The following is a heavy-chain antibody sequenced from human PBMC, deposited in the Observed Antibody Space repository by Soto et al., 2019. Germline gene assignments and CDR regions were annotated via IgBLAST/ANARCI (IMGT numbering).Heavy chain of an antibody. J-gene: IGHJ4*02. V-gene: IGHV4-39*01. CDR3: ARSHSSSFWVFDY. Sequence: SETLSLTCTVPGGSISSSSYYWGWIRRPPGKGLEWIGSIYYSGSTYYNPSLKSRVTISVDTSKNQFSLKLSSVTAADTAVHYCARSHSSSFWVFDYWGQGTLVTVSS. D-gene: IGHD6-6*01. CDR2: IYYSGST. CDR1: GGSISSSSYY.